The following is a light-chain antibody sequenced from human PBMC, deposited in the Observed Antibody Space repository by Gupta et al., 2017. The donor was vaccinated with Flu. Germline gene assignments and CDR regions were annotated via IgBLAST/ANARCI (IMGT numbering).Light chain of an antibody. CDR3: QVWDSSNDHMV. J-gene: IGLJ2*01. CDR2: DDS. Sequence: YVLTQPPSVSVAPGQTARITCGGNNIGSKNVQWYPQKPGQAPVLVVYDDSARPSGIPERFSGSNSGNTATLTISRVEAGDEADYYCQVWDSSNDHMVFGGGTKLTVL. V-gene: IGLV3-21*02. CDR1: NIGSKN.